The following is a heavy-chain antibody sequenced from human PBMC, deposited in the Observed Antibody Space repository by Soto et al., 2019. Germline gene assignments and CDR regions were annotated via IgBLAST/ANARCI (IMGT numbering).Heavy chain of an antibody. J-gene: IGHJ4*02. CDR3: AKDQGSSWYEIDY. D-gene: IGHD6-13*01. V-gene: IGHV3-23*01. CDR2: ISGSGGST. CDR1: GFTFSNYA. Sequence: EVQLLESGGGLVQPGGSLRLSCAASGFTFSNYAVTWVRQAPGKGREWVSTISGSGGSTYYADSVKGRFTISRDNSKNTLYLQMNSLRAEDSAVYYCAKDQGSSWYEIDYWGLGTLVTVSS.